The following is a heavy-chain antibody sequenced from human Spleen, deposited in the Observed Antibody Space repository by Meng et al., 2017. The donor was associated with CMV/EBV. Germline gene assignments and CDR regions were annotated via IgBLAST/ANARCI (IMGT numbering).Heavy chain of an antibody. CDR3: ARVGAVAGSFDY. Sequence: QVQLVESGGGLVKPGGSLRLSCAASGFTFSDYYMSWVRQAPGKGLEWVSYISSSSSYTNYADSVKGRFTISRDNAKNSLYLQMNSLRAEDTAVYYCARVGAVAGSFDYWGQGTMVTVSA. CDR2: ISSSSSYT. D-gene: IGHD6-19*01. J-gene: IGHJ4*02. CDR1: GFTFSDYY. V-gene: IGHV3-11*05.